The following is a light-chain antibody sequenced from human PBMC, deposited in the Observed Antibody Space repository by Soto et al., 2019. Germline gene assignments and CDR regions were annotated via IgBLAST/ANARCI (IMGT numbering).Light chain of an antibody. J-gene: IGKJ4*01. Sequence: DIQMTQSPSTLSASVGDRVTITCRASQSISSWLAWYQQKPGKAPKLLIYKASSLESGVPSRFSGSGSGTEFTLTISRLQTDDFATYYCQQYNSYSPLTFGGGTKVEIK. V-gene: IGKV1-5*03. CDR1: QSISSW. CDR3: QQYNSYSPLT. CDR2: KAS.